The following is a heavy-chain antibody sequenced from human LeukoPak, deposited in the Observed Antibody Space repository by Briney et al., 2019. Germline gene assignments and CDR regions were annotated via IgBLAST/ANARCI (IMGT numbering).Heavy chain of an antibody. CDR1: GGSISDYY. Sequence: PSETLSLTGTVSGGSISDYYWSWVRQPPGKGLEWIGYIYYSGNTNYNPSLKSRVAISVDTSKNQFSLRLSSVTAADTAVYLCARVSCTTTSCPGWFDPWGQGTLSPSPQ. V-gene: IGHV4-59*01. J-gene: IGHJ5*02. D-gene: IGHD2-2*01. CDR2: IYYSGNT. CDR3: ARVSCTTTSCPGWFDP.